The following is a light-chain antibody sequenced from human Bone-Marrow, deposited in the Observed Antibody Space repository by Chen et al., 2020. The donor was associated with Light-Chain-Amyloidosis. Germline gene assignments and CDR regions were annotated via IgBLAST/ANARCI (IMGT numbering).Light chain of an antibody. J-gene: IGLJ3*02. CDR1: SSNIGSNT. CDR2: SNN. V-gene: IGLV1-44*01. Sequence: QSVLTQPPSASGTPGQRVTISCSGSSSNIGSNTVNWYQQLPGTAPKLLIYSNNQRPSGVPAAFSGSKSGNSASLAISGLQSENEADYYCAAWDDSLNGWVCGGGTKLTVL. CDR3: AAWDDSLNGWV.